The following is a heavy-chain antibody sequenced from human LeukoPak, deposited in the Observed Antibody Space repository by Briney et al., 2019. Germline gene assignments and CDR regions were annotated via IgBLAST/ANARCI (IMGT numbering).Heavy chain of an antibody. CDR2: ISSSGGSI. CDR1: GFTFSDYY. D-gene: IGHD4-23*01. CDR3: ARAPVVTSPFDY. Sequence: GGSLRLSCAASGFTFSDYYMSWIRQAPGKGLEWVSYISSSGGSIYYADSVKGRFTISRDNAKNSLYLQMNTLRADDTAVYYCARAPVVTSPFDYWGQGTLVTVSS. J-gene: IGHJ4*02. V-gene: IGHV3-11*01.